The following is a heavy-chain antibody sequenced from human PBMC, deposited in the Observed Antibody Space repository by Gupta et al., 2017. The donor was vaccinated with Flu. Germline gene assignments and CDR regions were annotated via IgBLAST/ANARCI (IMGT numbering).Heavy chain of an antibody. Sequence: GSTNYNPSLKSRVTISVDTSKNQFSLKLSSVTAADTAVYYCARDAYYFDYWGQGTLVTVSS. J-gene: IGHJ4*02. V-gene: IGHV4-59*01. CDR3: ARDAYYFDY. CDR2: GST.